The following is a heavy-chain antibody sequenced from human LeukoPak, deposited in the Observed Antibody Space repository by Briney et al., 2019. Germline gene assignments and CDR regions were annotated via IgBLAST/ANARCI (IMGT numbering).Heavy chain of an antibody. D-gene: IGHD3-10*01. CDR2: INQDGSEK. CDR1: GFTFSNYW. CDR3: ARGRYYYGSGSYTDYFDY. J-gene: IGHJ4*02. V-gene: IGHV3-7*02. Sequence: QPGGSLRLSCAASGFTFSNYWMSWVRQAPGKGLEWVANINQDGSEKYYVASVKGRFTTSRDNAKNSLYLQMSSLRDEDTAVYYCARGRYYYGSGSYTDYFDYWGQGTLVTVSS.